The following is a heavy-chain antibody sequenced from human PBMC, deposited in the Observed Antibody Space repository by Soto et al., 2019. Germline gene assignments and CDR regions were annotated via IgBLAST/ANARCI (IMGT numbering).Heavy chain of an antibody. CDR2: ISGTGGTT. D-gene: IGHD6-6*01. CDR1: GFTFRRYV. V-gene: IGHV3-23*01. CDR3: AKDGEYSSSADDLDY. Sequence: EVLLLESGGGLVQPGRSLRLSCAASGFTFRRYVMSWVRQAPGKGLEWVSGISGTGGTTYYADSVRGRFTISRDNSKNTMYLQMNRLRAEDTAAYYCAKDGEYSSSADDLDYWGQGTLVTVSS. J-gene: IGHJ4*02.